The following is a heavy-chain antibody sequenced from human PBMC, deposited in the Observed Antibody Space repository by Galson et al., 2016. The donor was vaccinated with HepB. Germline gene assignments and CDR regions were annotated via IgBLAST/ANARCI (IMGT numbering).Heavy chain of an antibody. V-gene: IGHV6-1*01. D-gene: IGHD2-8*02. CDR1: GDSVSSNSAA. Sequence: CPISGDSVSSNSAAWNWIRQSPSRGLEWLGRTYYNSKWYNDYSASVKSRITINPDTSKNQFTLQLNSVTPEDTAVYYCARLYWGLRAFDIWGQGTMVTVSS. J-gene: IGHJ3*02. CDR3: ARLYWGLRAFDI. CDR2: TYYNSKWYN.